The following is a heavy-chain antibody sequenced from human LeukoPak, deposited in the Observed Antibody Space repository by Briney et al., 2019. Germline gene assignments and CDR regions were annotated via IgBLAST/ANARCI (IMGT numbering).Heavy chain of an antibody. CDR2: INGDGSMT. CDR1: GFSFSTYW. D-gene: IGHD1-26*01. V-gene: IGHV3-74*01. Sequence: GGSLRLSCAASGFSFSTYWMHWVRQAPGEGLVWVSRINGDGSMTNYADSMKGRFTISRDNAKNTLFLQMNSLRDEDTAVYFCARPRWSNLPFDYWGQGTLVTVSS. J-gene: IGHJ4*02. CDR3: ARPRWSNLPFDY.